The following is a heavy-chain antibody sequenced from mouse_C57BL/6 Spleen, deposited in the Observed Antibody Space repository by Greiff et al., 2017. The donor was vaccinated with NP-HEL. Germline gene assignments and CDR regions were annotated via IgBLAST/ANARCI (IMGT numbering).Heavy chain of an antibody. CDR2: IHPSDSDT. CDR3: AIKGDYYGNYGDY. V-gene: IGHV1-74*01. J-gene: IGHJ2*01. Sequence: QVQLKQPGAELVKPGASVKVSCKASGYTFTSYWMHWVKQRPGQGLEWIGRIHPSDSDTNYNQKFKGKATLTVDKSSSTAYMQLSSLTSEDSAVYYCAIKGDYYGNYGDYWGQGTTLTVSS. CDR1: GYTFTSYW. D-gene: IGHD2-1*01.